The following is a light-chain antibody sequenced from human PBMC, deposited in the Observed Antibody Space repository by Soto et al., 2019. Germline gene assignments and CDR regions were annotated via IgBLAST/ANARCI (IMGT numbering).Light chain of an antibody. CDR3: KQYDNLWT. J-gene: IGKJ1*01. CDR2: GAS. Sequence: EIVMTQSPAMLSVSPGETATLSCRASQNVNNHLAWYQQKLGQTPRLLIYGASSRATGIPARFSASVSGTEFTLNISGLQSDDFAVYYCKQYDNLWTFGQGTKVEVK. V-gene: IGKV3-15*01. CDR1: QNVNNH.